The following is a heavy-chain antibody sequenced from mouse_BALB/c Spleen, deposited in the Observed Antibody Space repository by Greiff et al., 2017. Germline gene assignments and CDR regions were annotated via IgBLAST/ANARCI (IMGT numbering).Heavy chain of an antibody. CDR3: ARLYGDYAMDY. CDR1: GYAFSSYW. J-gene: IGHJ4*01. CDR2: IYPGDGDT. Sequence: VQLQQSGAELVRPGSSVKISCKASGYAFSSYWMNWVKQRPGQGLEWIGQIYPGDGDTNYNGKFKGKATLTADKSSSTAYMQLSSLTSEDSAVYFCARLYGDYAMDYWGQGTSVTVSS. V-gene: IGHV1-80*01. D-gene: IGHD1-1*01.